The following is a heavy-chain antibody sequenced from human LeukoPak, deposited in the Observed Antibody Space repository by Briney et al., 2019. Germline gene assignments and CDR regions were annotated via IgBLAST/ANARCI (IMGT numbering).Heavy chain of an antibody. V-gene: IGHV3-7*01. Sequence: GGSLRLSCAASGFTFSSYWMSWVRQAPGKGLEWVANIKQDGSEKYYVDSVKGRFTISRDNTKNSVFLQMGSLRADDTAIYYCARAGELRYMDVWGKGTAVTVSS. CDR2: IKQDGSEK. CDR3: ARAGELRYMDV. D-gene: IGHD3-16*01. J-gene: IGHJ6*03. CDR1: GFTFSSYW.